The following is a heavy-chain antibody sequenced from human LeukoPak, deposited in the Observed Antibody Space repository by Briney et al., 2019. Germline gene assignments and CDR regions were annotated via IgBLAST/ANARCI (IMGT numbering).Heavy chain of an antibody. V-gene: IGHV1-2*02. CDR3: ARADRLHGGPYLIGP. Sequence: GASVKVSCKTSEYSFTDYYMHWVRQAPGQGLEWMGWINPNSGGTSSAQKFQGRATMTRDTSISTVYMEVSWLTSDDTAIYYCARADRLHGGPYLIGPWGQGTLVTVSS. J-gene: IGHJ5*02. CDR2: INPNSGGT. CDR1: EYSFTDYY. D-gene: IGHD2-21*01.